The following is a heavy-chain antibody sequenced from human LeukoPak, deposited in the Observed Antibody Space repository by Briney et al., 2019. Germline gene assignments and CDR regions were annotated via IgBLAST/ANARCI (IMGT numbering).Heavy chain of an antibody. D-gene: IGHD2-2*01. V-gene: IGHV4-34*01. J-gene: IGHJ6*03. Sequence: PSETLSLTCAVYGGSFSGYYWSWIRQPPGKGLEWIGEINHSGSTNYNPSLKGRVTISVDTSKNQFSLKLSSVTAADTAVYYCARGVVPAALNPISPYYYYYYMDVWGKGTTVTVSS. CDR3: ARGVVPAALNPISPYYYYYYMDV. CDR2: INHSGST. CDR1: GGSFSGYY.